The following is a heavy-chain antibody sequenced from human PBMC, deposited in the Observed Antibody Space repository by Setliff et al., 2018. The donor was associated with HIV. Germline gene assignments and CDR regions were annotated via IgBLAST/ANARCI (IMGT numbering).Heavy chain of an antibody. CDR3: ARHGLAGTPWDNWFDP. V-gene: IGHV5-51*01. J-gene: IGHJ5*02. CDR2: IHPGDSDT. Sequence: GESLKISCKGSGYSFTNYWIGWVRQMPGKGLEWMGIIHPGDSDTRYSPSFQGQVTISADKSITTAYLQWSSLKASDTAMYYCARHGLAGTPWDNWFDPWGQGTLVTVSS. CDR1: GYSFTNYW. D-gene: IGHD1-1*01.